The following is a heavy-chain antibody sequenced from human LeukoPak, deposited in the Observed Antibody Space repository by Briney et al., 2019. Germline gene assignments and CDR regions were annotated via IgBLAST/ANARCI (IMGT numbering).Heavy chain of an antibody. CDR2: INPSSGGT. CDR3: ARDPSYCGGDCYAFDI. V-gene: IGHV1-46*01. D-gene: IGHD2-21*02. Sequence: ASVKVSCKASGYTFINYYLHWVRQAPGQGLEWMGIINPSSGGTSYAQKFQVRVTMTRATSTSTVYMELSSLRTEDKAVDCCARDPSYCGGDCYAFDIWGQGTMVTVSS. J-gene: IGHJ3*02. CDR1: GYTFINYY.